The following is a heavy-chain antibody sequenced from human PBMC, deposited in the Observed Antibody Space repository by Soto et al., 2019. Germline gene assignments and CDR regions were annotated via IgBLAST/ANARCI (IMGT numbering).Heavy chain of an antibody. V-gene: IGHV1-2*04. CDR3: ARGILTGYHQFDY. J-gene: IGHJ4*02. CDR2: INPNSGGT. Sequence: GPPVKVSCKASGYTFTGYYMHWVRQAPGQGLEWMGWINPNSGGTNYAQKFQGWVTMTRDTSISTAYMELSRLRSDDTAVYYCARGILTGYHQFDYWGQGTLVTVSS. CDR1: GYTFTGYY. D-gene: IGHD3-9*01.